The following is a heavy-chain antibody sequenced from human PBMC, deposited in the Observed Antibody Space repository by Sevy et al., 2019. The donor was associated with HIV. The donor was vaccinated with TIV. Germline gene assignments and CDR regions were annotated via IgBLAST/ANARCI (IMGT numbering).Heavy chain of an antibody. CDR3: ARDLRRPVAGAVFDY. Sequence: GGSLRLSCAASGFTFSSYWMSWVRQAPGKGLEWVANIKQDGSEKYYVDTVKGRFTISRDNAKNSLYLQMNSLRAEDTAVYYCARDLRRPVAGAVFDYWGQGTLVTVSS. V-gene: IGHV3-7*01. CDR2: IKQDGSEK. D-gene: IGHD6-19*01. J-gene: IGHJ4*02. CDR1: GFTFSSYW.